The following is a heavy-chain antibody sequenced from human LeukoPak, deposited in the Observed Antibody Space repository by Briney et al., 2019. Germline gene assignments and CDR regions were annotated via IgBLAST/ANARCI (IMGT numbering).Heavy chain of an antibody. CDR3: ARVGGYSGYDETDNWFDP. CDR2: INPSGGST. D-gene: IGHD5-12*01. CDR1: GYTFTSYY. J-gene: IGHJ5*02. Sequence: ASVTVSCKASGYTFTSYYMHWVRQAPGQGLEWMGIINPSGGSTSYAQKFQGRVTMTRGMSTSTVYMELSSLRSEDTAVYYCARVGGYSGYDETDNWFDPWGQGTLVTVSS. V-gene: IGHV1-46*01.